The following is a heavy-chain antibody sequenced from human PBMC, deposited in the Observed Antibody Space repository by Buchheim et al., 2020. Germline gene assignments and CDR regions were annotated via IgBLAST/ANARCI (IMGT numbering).Heavy chain of an antibody. D-gene: IGHD2-15*01. J-gene: IGHJ4*02. CDR1: GFTFSSYW. Sequence: EVQLVESGGGSVQPGGSLRLSCATSGFTFSSYWMTWVRRAPGRGLEWVANIKPDGSEMYYVDSVKGRFIISRDNPENSLYLQMNSLRAEDTAVYYCAKEHCSGGSCYVGLDYWGQGTL. CDR3: AKEHCSGGSCYVGLDY. V-gene: IGHV3-7*04. CDR2: IKPDGSEM.